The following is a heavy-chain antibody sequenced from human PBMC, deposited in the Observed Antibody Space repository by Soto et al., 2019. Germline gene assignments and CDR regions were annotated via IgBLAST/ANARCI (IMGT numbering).Heavy chain of an antibody. CDR2: FYYSGTS. CDR1: GGSISSGGYY. D-gene: IGHD2-21*01. V-gene: IGHV4-31*03. CDR3: AASCVACGGFNYYGMDV. J-gene: IGHJ6*02. Sequence: QVQLQESGPGLVKPSQTLSLTCTVSGGSISSGGYYWYWIRQHPGKGLEWIGYFYYSGTSYYNPSLKSRVTISVDTSKNPVSLKLSSVTAADTAVYYCAASCVACGGFNYYGMDVWGQGTTVTVSS.